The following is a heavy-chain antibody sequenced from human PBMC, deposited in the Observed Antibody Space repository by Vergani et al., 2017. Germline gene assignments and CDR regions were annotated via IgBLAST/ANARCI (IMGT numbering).Heavy chain of an antibody. CDR2: IKQDGSEK. V-gene: IGHV3-7*01. J-gene: IGHJ4*02. Sequence: EVQLVESGGGLVQPGGSLRHSCAASGFTFSSYWMSWVRQAPGKGLEWVANIKQDGSEKYYVDSVKGRFTISRDNAKNSLYLQMNSLRAEDTAVYYCARGDTTVTTTVSSVDYWGQGTLVTVSS. CDR1: GFTFSSYW. CDR3: ARGDTTVTTTVSSVDY. D-gene: IGHD4-17*01.